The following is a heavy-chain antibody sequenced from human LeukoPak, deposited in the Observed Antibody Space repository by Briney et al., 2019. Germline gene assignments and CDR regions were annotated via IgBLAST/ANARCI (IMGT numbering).Heavy chain of an antibody. V-gene: IGHV3-48*03. D-gene: IGHD6-6*01. Sequence: PGGSLRLSRGVSGFTFSSYEMNWVRPVPGKGLAWVSYISSSGRTTKYADSVKGRFTISRDNDKSSLYLQINSLRAEDTAVYYCARTRSPSSDFDYWGQGTLVTVSS. CDR3: ARTRSPSSDFDY. CDR2: ISSSGRTT. CDR1: GFTFSSYE. J-gene: IGHJ4*02.